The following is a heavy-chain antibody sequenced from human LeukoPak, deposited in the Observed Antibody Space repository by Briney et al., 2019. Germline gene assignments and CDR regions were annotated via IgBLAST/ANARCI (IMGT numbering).Heavy chain of an antibody. Sequence: GGSLRLSCAASGFTFSSYWMHWVRQAPGKGLEWVSGISWNSGSIGYADSVKGRFTISRDNAKNSLYLQMNSLRAEDTALYYCAKDLQEAAFDYWGQGTLVTVSS. CDR2: ISWNSGSI. D-gene: IGHD2-15*01. CDR1: GFTFSSYW. V-gene: IGHV3-9*01. CDR3: AKDLQEAAFDY. J-gene: IGHJ4*02.